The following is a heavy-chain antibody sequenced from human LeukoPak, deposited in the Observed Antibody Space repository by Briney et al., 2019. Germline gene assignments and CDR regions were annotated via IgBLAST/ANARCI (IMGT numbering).Heavy chain of an antibody. Sequence: GGSLRLSCAASGFTFSTYWMSWVRQAPGKGLEWVSAISGSGGSTYYADSVKGRFTISRDNSKNTLYLQMNSLRAEDTAVYYCAKDLGSSGWYANFDYWGQGTLVTVSS. J-gene: IGHJ4*02. V-gene: IGHV3-23*01. CDR2: ISGSGGST. CDR3: AKDLGSSGWYANFDY. D-gene: IGHD6-19*01. CDR1: GFTFSTYW.